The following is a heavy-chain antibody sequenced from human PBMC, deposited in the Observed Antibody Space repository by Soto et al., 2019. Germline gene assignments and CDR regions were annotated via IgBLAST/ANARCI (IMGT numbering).Heavy chain of an antibody. D-gene: IGHD6-13*01. J-gene: IGHJ6*02. CDR1: GFTFSSYG. CDR3: AREYRYSSSWKGEEYGMDV. Sequence: QVQLVESGGGVVQPGRSLRLSCAASGFTFSSYGMHWVRQAPGKGLEWVAVIWYDGSNKYYADSVKGRFTISRDNSKYTLYLQMNSLRAEDTAVYYCAREYRYSSSWKGEEYGMDVWGQGTTVTVSS. CDR2: IWYDGSNK. V-gene: IGHV3-33*01.